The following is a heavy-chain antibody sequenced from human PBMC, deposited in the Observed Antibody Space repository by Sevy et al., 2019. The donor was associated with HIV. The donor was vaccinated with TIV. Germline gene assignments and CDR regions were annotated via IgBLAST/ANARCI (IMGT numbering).Heavy chain of an antibody. Sequence: SETLSLTCAVYRGSFSGYYWSWIRQPPGKGLEWIGEINHSGSTNYNPSLKSRVTISVDTSKNQFSLKLSSVTAADTAVYYCARGYSSGRLGANDYWGQGTLVTVSS. CDR1: RGSFSGYY. V-gene: IGHV4-34*01. J-gene: IGHJ4*02. CDR3: ARGYSSGRLGANDY. CDR2: INHSGST. D-gene: IGHD6-19*01.